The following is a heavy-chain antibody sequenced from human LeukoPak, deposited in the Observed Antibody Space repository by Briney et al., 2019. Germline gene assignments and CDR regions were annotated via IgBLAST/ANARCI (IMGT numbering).Heavy chain of an antibody. Sequence: ASVKVSCKASGYTFTSYYMHWVRHAPGQGLEWMGIINPSGGSTSYAQKFQGRVTMTRDQSTSTVYMELSSLRSEDKAVYYCAGGAVAGALDAFDIWGQGTMVSVSS. CDR1: GYTFTSYY. V-gene: IGHV1-46*01. D-gene: IGHD6-19*01. CDR2: INPSGGST. J-gene: IGHJ3*02. CDR3: AGGAVAGALDAFDI.